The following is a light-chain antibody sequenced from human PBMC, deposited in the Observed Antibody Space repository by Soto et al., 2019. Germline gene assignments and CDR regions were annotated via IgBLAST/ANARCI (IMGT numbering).Light chain of an antibody. CDR3: QQYTSYGIYT. CDR2: DAS. Sequence: GDRVTITCRASQRISSWWAWYQQKPGKAPKLLIYDASSLESWVPSRFSGSGSGTEFTLTISSLQPDDFATYYCQQYTSYGIYTFGQGTKLEIK. J-gene: IGKJ2*01. CDR1: QRISSW. V-gene: IGKV1-5*01.